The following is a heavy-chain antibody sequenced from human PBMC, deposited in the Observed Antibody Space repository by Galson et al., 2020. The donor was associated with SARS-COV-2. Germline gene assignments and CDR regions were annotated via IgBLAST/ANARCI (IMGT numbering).Heavy chain of an antibody. D-gene: IGHD3-9*01. CDR2: ISFDGSNQ. Sequence: GESLKISCVASGFTISTYAMHWVRQAPGKGLEWVAVISFDGSNQYYADSVKGRFTISRDKSKNTLYLQINSLRAEDTAVYYCARDKDVLTGYPSHYFDYWGQGARVTVSS. CDR1: GFTISTYA. CDR3: ARDKDVLTGYPSHYFDY. J-gene: IGHJ4*02. V-gene: IGHV3-30*04.